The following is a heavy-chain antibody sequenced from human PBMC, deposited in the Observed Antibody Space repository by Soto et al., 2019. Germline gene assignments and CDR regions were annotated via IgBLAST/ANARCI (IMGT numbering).Heavy chain of an antibody. CDR1: GFTFSSYA. J-gene: IGHJ4*02. D-gene: IGHD3-3*01. V-gene: IGHV3-23*01. CDR2: ISGSGGST. Sequence: EVQLLESGGGLVQPGGSLRLSCAASGFTFSSYAMSWVSQAPGKGLEWVSAISGSGGSTYYADSVKGRFTISRDNSKNTLYLQMNSLRAEDTAVYYCAKVRTPYYDFWSGYYPSDQYYFDYWGQGTLVTVSS. CDR3: AKVRTPYYDFWSGYYPSDQYYFDY.